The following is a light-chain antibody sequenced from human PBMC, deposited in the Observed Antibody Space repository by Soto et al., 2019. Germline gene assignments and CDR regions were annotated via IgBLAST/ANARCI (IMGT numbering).Light chain of an antibody. CDR1: QSISSW. CDR3: QRYQSYSWT. V-gene: IGKV1-5*01. J-gene: IGKJ1*01. Sequence: DIQMTQSPSTLSASVGDRVTVTCRASQSISSWLAWYQQKPGKAPKLLIYDASSLESGVPSRFSGSGSGTEFTLTISRLKPEDLGTYYRQRYQSYSWTFGQGTKVEIK. CDR2: DAS.